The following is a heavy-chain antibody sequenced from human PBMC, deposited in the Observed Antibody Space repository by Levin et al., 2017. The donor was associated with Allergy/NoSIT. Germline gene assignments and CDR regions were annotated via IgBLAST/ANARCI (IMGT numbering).Heavy chain of an antibody. J-gene: IGHJ6*02. CDR2: ITSSGSAI. V-gene: IGHV3-48*03. D-gene: IGHD2-2*02. Sequence: PGGSLRLSCAASGFTFSSYEMNWVRQAPGKGLEWVSYITSSGSAIYYADSVKGRFTISRDNAKNSLYLQMNSLRAEDTAVYYCARGASCSSTSCYTVDYYYDGMDVWGQGTTVTVSS. CDR3: ARGASCSSTSCYTVDYYYDGMDV. CDR1: GFTFSSYE.